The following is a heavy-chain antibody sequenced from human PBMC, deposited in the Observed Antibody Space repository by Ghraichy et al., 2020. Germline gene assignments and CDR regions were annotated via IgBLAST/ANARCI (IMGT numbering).Heavy chain of an antibody. D-gene: IGHD6-13*01. CDR1: GFTFSSYG. Sequence: GGSLRLSCAASGFTFSSYGMHWVRQAPGKGLEWVAVIWYDGSNKYYADSVKGRFTISRDNSKNTLYLQMNSLRAEDMAVYYCASVSIAAAGTGDAFDIWGQGTMVTVSS. CDR3: ASVSIAAAGTGDAFDI. V-gene: IGHV3-33*01. J-gene: IGHJ3*02. CDR2: IWYDGSNK.